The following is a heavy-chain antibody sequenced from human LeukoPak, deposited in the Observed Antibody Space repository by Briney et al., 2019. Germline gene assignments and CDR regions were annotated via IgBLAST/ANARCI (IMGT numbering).Heavy chain of an antibody. CDR3: AGYYYGTENYHNHPNFDY. D-gene: IGHD3-10*01. V-gene: IGHV4-34*01. CDR1: GGSFGTYY. Sequence: SETLSLTCAVYGGSFGTYYWSWIRQPPGKGLEWIGEINHSGSTTYNPSLESRVTISIDTSKNQFSLELSSVTAADTAVYYCAGYYYGTENYHNHPNFDYWGQGTLVTVSS. J-gene: IGHJ4*02. CDR2: INHSGST.